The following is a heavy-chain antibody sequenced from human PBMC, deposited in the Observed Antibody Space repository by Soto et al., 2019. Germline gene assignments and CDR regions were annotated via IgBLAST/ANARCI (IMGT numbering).Heavy chain of an antibody. V-gene: IGHV5-10-1*01. CDR2: IDPSDSYT. CDR1: GYSFTSYW. Sequence: PGESLKISCKGSGYSFTSYWISWVRQMPGKGLEWMGRIDPSDSYTNYSPSFQGHVTISADKSISTAYLQWSSLKASDTAMYSCARRPYCSSTSCYFDYWGQGTLVTVSS. J-gene: IGHJ4*02. CDR3: ARRPYCSSTSCYFDY. D-gene: IGHD2-2*01.